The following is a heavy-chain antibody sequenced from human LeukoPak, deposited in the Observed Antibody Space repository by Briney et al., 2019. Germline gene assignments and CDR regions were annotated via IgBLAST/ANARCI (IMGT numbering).Heavy chain of an antibody. CDR1: GYTFNSYD. V-gene: IGHV1-8*01. J-gene: IGHJ1*01. Sequence: GASVKVSCKASGYTFNSYDINWVRLAAGQGLEWMGWMNPNSGNTGYAQQFQGSVTMTRNTAIDTAYMELSSLRSEDTAVYYCATPGVHYDPSGYYPFQHWGQGTLVTVSS. CDR2: MNPNSGNT. D-gene: IGHD3-22*01. CDR3: ATPGVHYDPSGYYPFQH.